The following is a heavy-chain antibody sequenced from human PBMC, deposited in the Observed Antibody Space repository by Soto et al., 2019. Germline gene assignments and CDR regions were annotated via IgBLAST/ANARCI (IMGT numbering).Heavy chain of an antibody. V-gene: IGHV3-7*01. J-gene: IGHJ5*02. D-gene: IGHD3-10*01. CDR1: GFTFSSYW. Sequence: EVQLVESGGGLVQPGGSLRLSCAASGFTFSSYWMSWVRQAPGKGLEWVANIKQDGSEKYYVDSVKGRFIISRDNAKNSLYLQMNSLRAEDTAVYYCARDRDGSGIYWFDPWGQGTLVTVSS. CDR2: IKQDGSEK. CDR3: ARDRDGSGIYWFDP.